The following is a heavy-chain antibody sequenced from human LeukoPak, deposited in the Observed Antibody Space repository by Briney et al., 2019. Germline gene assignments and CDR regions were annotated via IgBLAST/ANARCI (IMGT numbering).Heavy chain of an antibody. CDR2: MNPNSGNT. Sequence: RASVKVSCKASGYTFTSYDINWVRQATGQGLEWMGWMNPNSGNTGYAQKFQGRVTMTRNTSISTAYMELSSLRSEDTAVYYCARDQDDFWSGYQRGWFDPWGQGTLVTVSS. D-gene: IGHD3-3*01. CDR1: GYTFTSYD. J-gene: IGHJ5*02. CDR3: ARDQDDFWSGYQRGWFDP. V-gene: IGHV1-8*01.